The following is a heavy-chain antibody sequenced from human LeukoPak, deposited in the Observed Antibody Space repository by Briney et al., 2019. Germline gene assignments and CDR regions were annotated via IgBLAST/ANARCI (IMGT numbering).Heavy chain of an antibody. V-gene: IGHV4-59*01. CDR1: GGSISRYY. CDR2: KDYSGST. J-gene: IGHJ2*01. Sequence: SETLSLTCTVSGGSISRYYWSWIRQPPGKGLEWIGYKDYSGSTNYNRSLKSRVTISVDTSKNQFSLKLSSVTAADTAVYYCARVYYSSSYDYWYFDLWGRGTLVTVPS. D-gene: IGHD6-13*01. CDR3: ARVYYSSSYDYWYFDL.